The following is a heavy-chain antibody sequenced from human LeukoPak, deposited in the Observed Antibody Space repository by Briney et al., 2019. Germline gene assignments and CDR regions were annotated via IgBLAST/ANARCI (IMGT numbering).Heavy chain of an antibody. CDR1: GGSFSGYY. D-gene: IGHD3-9*01. V-gene: IGHV4-34*01. J-gene: IGHJ6*04. Sequence: PSETLSLTCAVYGGSFSGYYWSWIRQPPGKGLEWIGEINHSGSTNYNPSLMSRVTISVDTSKNQFSLKLSSVTAAGTAVYYCARARPILTGPYYYYGMDVWGKGTTVTVSS. CDR2: INHSGST. CDR3: ARARPILTGPYYYYGMDV.